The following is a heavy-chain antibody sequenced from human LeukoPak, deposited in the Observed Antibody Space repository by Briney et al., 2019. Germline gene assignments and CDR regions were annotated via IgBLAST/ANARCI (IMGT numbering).Heavy chain of an antibody. J-gene: IGHJ4*02. Sequence: GGSLTLSCAASGFTFDDYGMSWVRQAPGKGLEWVSGINWNGGSTGYADSVKGRFTISRDNAKNSLYLQMNSLRAEDTALYYCAREGYDVLRFLEWLRGLDYWGQGTLVTVSS. CDR3: AREGYDVLRFLEWLRGLDY. CDR2: INWNGGST. V-gene: IGHV3-20*04. D-gene: IGHD3-3*01. CDR1: GFTFDDYG.